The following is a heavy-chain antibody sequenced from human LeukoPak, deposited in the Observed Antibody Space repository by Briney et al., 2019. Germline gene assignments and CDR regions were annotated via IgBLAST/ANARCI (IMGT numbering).Heavy chain of an antibody. CDR3: ARELARAEWLRLGNAFDI. CDR2: IYYSGST. V-gene: IGHV4-61*01. D-gene: IGHD5-12*01. Sequence: SETLSLTCTVSGGSISSSSYYWSWIRQPPGKGLEWIGYIYYSGSTNYNPSLKSRVTISVDTSKNQFSLKLSSVTAADTAVYYCARELARAEWLRLGNAFDIWGQGTMVTVSS. J-gene: IGHJ3*02. CDR1: GGSISSSSYY.